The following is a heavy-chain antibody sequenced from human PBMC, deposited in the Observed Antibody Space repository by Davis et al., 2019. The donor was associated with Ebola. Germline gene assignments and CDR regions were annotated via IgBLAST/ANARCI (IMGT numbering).Heavy chain of an antibody. Sequence: GESLKISCAASGFTFSGSAMHCVRQASGKGLEWVGRIRSKANSYATAYAASVKGRFTISRDDSKNTSYLQMNSLKTEDTAVYYCTRRASVTDYWGQGTLVTVSS. CDR3: TRRASVTDY. J-gene: IGHJ4*02. CDR1: GFTFSGSA. V-gene: IGHV3-73*01. D-gene: IGHD4-11*01. CDR2: IRSKANSYAT.